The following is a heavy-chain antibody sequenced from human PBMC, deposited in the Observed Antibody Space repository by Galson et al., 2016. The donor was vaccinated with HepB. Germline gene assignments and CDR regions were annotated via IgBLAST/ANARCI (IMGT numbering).Heavy chain of an antibody. Sequence: SLRLSCAASGFSFSSYNMDWVRRAPGKGLEWVSYISRTGETFYYADSVKGRFTISRDNAKNLLYLQMNSLRDEDTAVYYCARDRRHNYAFFDSWGQGTPITVS. D-gene: IGHD3-16*01. V-gene: IGHV3-48*02. CDR2: ISRTGETF. CDR3: ARDRRHNYAFFDS. CDR1: GFSFSSYN. J-gene: IGHJ4*02.